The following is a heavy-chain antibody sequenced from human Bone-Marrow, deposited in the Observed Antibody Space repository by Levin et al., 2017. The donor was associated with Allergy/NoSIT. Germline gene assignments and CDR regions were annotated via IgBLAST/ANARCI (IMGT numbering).Heavy chain of an antibody. D-gene: IGHD2-15*01. Sequence: ASVKVSCKASGYTFTGYYMHWVRQAPGQGLEWMGWINPNSGGTNYAQKFQGRVTMTRDTSISTAYMELSRLRSDDTAVYYCARADRGGVAATSGFDYWGQGTLVTVSS. V-gene: IGHV1-2*02. J-gene: IGHJ4*02. CDR3: ARADRGGVAATSGFDY. CDR1: GYTFTGYY. CDR2: INPNSGGT.